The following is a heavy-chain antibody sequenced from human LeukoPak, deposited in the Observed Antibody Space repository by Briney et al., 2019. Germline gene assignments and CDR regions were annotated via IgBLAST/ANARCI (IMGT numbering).Heavy chain of an antibody. V-gene: IGHV3-74*01. CDR2: INSDGRST. D-gene: IGHD2-2*01. CDR3: ARESRNTMPGMDV. J-gene: IGHJ6*02. CDR1: GFTFSSYW. Sequence: PGGSLRLSCAASGFTFSSYWMHWVRQAPGKGLVWVSRINSDGRSTSYADSVKGRFTISRDTAKNTLYLQMNSLRAEDTAVYYCARESRNTMPGMDVWGQGTTVTVSS.